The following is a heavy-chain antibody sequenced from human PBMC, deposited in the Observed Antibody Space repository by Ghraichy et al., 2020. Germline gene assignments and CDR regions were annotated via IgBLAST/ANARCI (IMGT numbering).Heavy chain of an antibody. J-gene: IGHJ4*02. V-gene: IGHV3-15*01. D-gene: IGHD1-20*01. CDR2: IKSKTEGGTL. CDR3: TTQGGIIGMTSWPPY. CDR1: GFTFSTAW. Sequence: GESLNISCAASGFTFSTAWMNWVRQAPGKGLEWVGRIKSKTEGGTLDYAAPVKGRFTILRDDSKNTAYLQMNSLKNEDTAVYYCTTQGGIIGMTSWPPYWGQGTLVTVSS.